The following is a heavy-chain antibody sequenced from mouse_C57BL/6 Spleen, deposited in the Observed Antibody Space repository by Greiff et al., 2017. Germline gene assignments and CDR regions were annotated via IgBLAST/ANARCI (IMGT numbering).Heavy chain of an antibody. J-gene: IGHJ4*01. CDR3: TEGDYDAGGYYAMDY. CDR2: IRLKSDNYAT. Sequence: EVQLVESGGGLVQPGGSMKLSCVASGFTFSNYWMNWVRQSPEKGLEWVAQIRLKSDNYATHSAESVRGRFTISRDDSKSSVYLQMNNVSAEDTGIYYGTEGDYDAGGYYAMDYWGQGTSVTVSS. CDR1: GFTFSNYW. V-gene: IGHV6-3*01. D-gene: IGHD2-4*01.